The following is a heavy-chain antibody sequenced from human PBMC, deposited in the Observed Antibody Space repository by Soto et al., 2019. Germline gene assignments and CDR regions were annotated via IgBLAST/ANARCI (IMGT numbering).Heavy chain of an antibody. D-gene: IGHD2-2*01. CDR1: GYTFTGYY. Sequence: QVQLVQSGAEVKKPGATVKVSCKASGYTFTGYYMHWVRQAPGQGLEWMGWINPNSGGTNYAQKFQGWVTMTRDTSISTAYMELSRLRSEDTAVYYCARGPPYCSSTSCYFRFDPWGQGTLVTVSS. CDR3: ARGPPYCSSTSCYFRFDP. V-gene: IGHV1-2*04. J-gene: IGHJ5*02. CDR2: INPNSGGT.